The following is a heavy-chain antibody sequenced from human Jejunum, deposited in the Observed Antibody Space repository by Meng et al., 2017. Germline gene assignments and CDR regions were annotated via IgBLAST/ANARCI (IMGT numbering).Heavy chain of an antibody. J-gene: IGHJ4*02. CDR1: GGSIRTSDW. CDR2: IHHSGST. D-gene: IGHD1-26*01. CDR3: AREWSGSYRHFDY. Sequence: QSQLQESGPGLLKPSGPLSLTCAVSGGSIRTSDWWSWVCQPPGKGLEWIGEIHHSGSTNYNPSLKSRVTISVDKSKNQFSLKLNSVTAADTAVYYCAREWSGSYRHFDYWGQGTLVTVSS. V-gene: IGHV4-4*02.